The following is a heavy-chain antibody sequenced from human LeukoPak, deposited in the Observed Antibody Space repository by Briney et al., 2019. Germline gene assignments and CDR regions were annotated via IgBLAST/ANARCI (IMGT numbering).Heavy chain of an antibody. D-gene: IGHD3-10*01. CDR2: IYPGDSDT. CDR3: ARITMVRGVTNSYYFDY. V-gene: IGHV5-51*01. CDR1: GYNFAIYW. Sequence: GESLKISCKGSGYNFAIYWIDWVRQMPGKGLEWMGVIYPGDSDTRYSPAFQGQVTISADKSISTVYLQWSSLKASDTAMYYCARITMVRGVTNSYYFDYWGQGTLVTVSS. J-gene: IGHJ4*02.